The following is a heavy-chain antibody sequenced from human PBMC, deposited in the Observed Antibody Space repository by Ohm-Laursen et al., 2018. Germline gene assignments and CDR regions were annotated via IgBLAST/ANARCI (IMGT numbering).Heavy chain of an antibody. J-gene: IGHJ4*02. CDR2: ITSSGSTI. D-gene: IGHD1-26*01. CDR3: ARLLSGSSPEDY. CDR1: GFTFSDYY. Sequence: SLSLSCTASGFTFSDYYMTWIRQAPGQGLEWDSYITSSGSTIYYADSVKGRFTISRDNAKNSLYLQMNSLIPEDTAVYYCARLLSGSSPEDYWGQGTLVTVSS. V-gene: IGHV3-11*01.